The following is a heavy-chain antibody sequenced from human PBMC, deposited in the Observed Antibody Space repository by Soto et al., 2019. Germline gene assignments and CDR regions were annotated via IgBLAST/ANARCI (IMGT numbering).Heavy chain of an antibody. Sequence: QLQESGTGLVKPSQTLSLTCTVSGDSVSSGGYYWSWIRQLPGEGLEWLGYTSYIGTTYYTSVLRSRLTTSVDASRNQFALELSSVTAADTAIYYCVRGWILLTYYLDYCGQGLLVTVSS. D-gene: IGHD5-18*01. V-gene: IGHV4-31*03. CDR2: TSYIGTT. CDR1: GDSVSSGGYY. CDR3: VRGWILLTYYLDY. J-gene: IGHJ4*02.